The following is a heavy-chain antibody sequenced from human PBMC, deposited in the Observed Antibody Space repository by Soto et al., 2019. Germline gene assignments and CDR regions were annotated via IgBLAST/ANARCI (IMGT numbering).Heavy chain of an antibody. CDR3: ASRGTTQYYYYGMDV. Sequence: PSETLSLTCSVYGGSLSGYYWSWIRQPPGKGLEWIGEINHSGSTNYSPSLKSRVTISVDTSKNQFSLKLNSVTAADTAVYYCASRGTTQYYYYGMDVWGQGTTVTVSS. CDR1: GGSLSGYY. D-gene: IGHD1-7*01. J-gene: IGHJ6*02. CDR2: INHSGST. V-gene: IGHV4-34*01.